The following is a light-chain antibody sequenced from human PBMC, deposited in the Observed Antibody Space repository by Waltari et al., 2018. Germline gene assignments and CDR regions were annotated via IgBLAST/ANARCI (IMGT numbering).Light chain of an antibody. CDR3: ATRDEGPTVV. J-gene: IGLJ2*01. CDR1: ISNIGTHY. CDR2: LTH. Sequence: SVTISCSGSISNIGTHYVYWYQQLPGTAPKLLIYLTHQRPSGVPDRFSASKSGTSASLTISGLRFEDEADYYCATRDEGPTVVFGGGTKLTVL. V-gene: IGLV1-47*01.